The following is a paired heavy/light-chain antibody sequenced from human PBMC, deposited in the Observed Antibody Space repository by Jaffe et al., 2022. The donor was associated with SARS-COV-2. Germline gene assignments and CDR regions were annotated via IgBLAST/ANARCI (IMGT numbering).Light chain of an antibody. CDR3: QSYDKILTAPV. CDR2: DDT. V-gene: IGLV1-40*01. CDR1: NSNIGGRLE. J-gene: IGLJ2*01. Sequence: QSVLTQPPSVSGAPGQRVTISCAGSNSNIGGRLEVHWYQHLPGAAPKLLIYDDTKRPSGIPDRFSGSKSGTSASLAITGLQPEDEADYYCQSYDKILTAPVFGAGTKLTVL.
Heavy chain of an antibody. V-gene: IGHV3-9*01. J-gene: IGHJ4*02. CDR3: AKDRAAAGPGYFDS. CDR2: ISWNSGTI. CDR1: GFIFKDHA. Sequence: EVHLVESGGGLVEPGRSLRLSCAASGFIFKDHAMHWVRQSPGKGLEWVSSISWNSGTIDYADSVKGRFTISRDDATNSLYLQMNSLRTDDTALYYCAKDRAAAGPGYFDSWGRGTLVTVSS. D-gene: IGHD6-13*01.